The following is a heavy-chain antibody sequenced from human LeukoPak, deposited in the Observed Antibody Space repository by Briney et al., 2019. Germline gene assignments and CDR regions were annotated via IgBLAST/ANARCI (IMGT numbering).Heavy chain of an antibody. Sequence: SETLSLTCTVSGGSISSYYWSWIRQPPGKGLEWIGYIYYSGSTNYNPSLKSRVTISVDTSKNQFSLKLSSVTAADTAVYYCAGWWGYGGKFDCWGQGTLVTVSS. V-gene: IGHV4-59*01. D-gene: IGHD4-23*01. CDR2: IYYSGST. CDR3: AGWWGYGGKFDC. J-gene: IGHJ4*02. CDR1: GGSISSYY.